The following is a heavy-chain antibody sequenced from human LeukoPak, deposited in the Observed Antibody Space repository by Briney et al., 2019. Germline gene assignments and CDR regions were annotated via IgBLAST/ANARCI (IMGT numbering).Heavy chain of an antibody. J-gene: IGHJ4*02. CDR3: ARAYSGSYYVFDY. V-gene: IGHV4-34*01. CDR2: INHSGST. Sequence: PSETLSLTCAVYGGSFSGYYWSWIRQPPGKGLEWIGEINHSGSTNYNPSLKSRVTISVDTSKNRFSLKLSSVTAADTAVYYCARAYSGSYYVFDYWGQGTLVTVSS. D-gene: IGHD1-26*01. CDR1: GGSFSGYY.